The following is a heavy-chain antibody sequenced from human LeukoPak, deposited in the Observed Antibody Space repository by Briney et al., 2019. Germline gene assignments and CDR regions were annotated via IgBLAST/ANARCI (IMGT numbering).Heavy chain of an antibody. CDR1: GGSISSYY. CDR3: ARMAHGDLFDI. J-gene: IGHJ3*02. D-gene: IGHD4-17*01. V-gene: IGHV4-59*01. Sequence: SETLSLTCTVSGGSISSYYWSWIRQPPGKGLEWIGYIYYGGSTNYNPSLKSRVTISVDTSKNQFSLKLSSVTAADTAVYYCARMAHGDLFDIWGQGTMVTVSS. CDR2: IYYGGST.